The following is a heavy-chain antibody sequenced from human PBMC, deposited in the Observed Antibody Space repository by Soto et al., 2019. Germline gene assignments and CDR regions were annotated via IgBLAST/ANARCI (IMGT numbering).Heavy chain of an antibody. CDR1: GGTFSSYA. D-gene: IGHD2-2*01. CDR2: IIPIFGTA. Sequence: QVQLVQSGAEVKKPGSSVKVSCKASGGTFSSYAISWVRQAPGQGLEWMGGIIPIFGTANYAQKFQGRVTITADESTSTAYMKLSSLRSEDTAVYYCARSPRGDFRDCSSTSCLGGVYNWFDPWGQGTLVTVSS. V-gene: IGHV1-69*01. J-gene: IGHJ5*02. CDR3: ARSPRGDFRDCSSTSCLGGVYNWFDP.